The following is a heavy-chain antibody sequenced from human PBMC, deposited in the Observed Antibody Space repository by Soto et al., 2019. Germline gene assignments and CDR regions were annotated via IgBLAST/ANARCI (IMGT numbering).Heavy chain of an antibody. J-gene: IGHJ1*01. D-gene: IGHD6-19*01. V-gene: IGHV3-66*01. CDR2: IYSGGST. CDR1: GFTVSSNY. CDR3: ARDRIAVAGNPEYFQH. Sequence: EVQLVESGGGLVQPGGSLSLSCAASGFTVSSNYMSWVRQAPGKGLEWVSVIYSGGSTYYADSVKGRFTISRDNSKNTLYLQMNSLRAEDTAVYYCARDRIAVAGNPEYFQHWGQGTLVTVS.